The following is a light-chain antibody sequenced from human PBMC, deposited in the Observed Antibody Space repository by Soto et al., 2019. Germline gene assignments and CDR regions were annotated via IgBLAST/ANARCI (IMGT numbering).Light chain of an antibody. CDR3: QQYGISPLT. CDR2: GAS. V-gene: IGKV3-20*01. CDR1: QSVYSSY. J-gene: IGKJ4*01. Sequence: EIVLTQSPGTLSLSPRERATLSCRASQSVYSSYLAWYQQKPGQAPRLLIYGASSRATGIPDRFSGSGSGTDFTLTISRLEPEDFAVYYCQQYGISPLTFGGGTKVEIK.